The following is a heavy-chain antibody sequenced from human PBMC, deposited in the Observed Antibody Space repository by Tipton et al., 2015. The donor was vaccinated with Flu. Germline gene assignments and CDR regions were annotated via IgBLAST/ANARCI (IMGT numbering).Heavy chain of an antibody. V-gene: IGHV3-7*03. CDR3: AKILAVAGTGYDAFDI. CDR2: IKQDGSEK. D-gene: IGHD6-19*01. Sequence: SLRLSCAASGFTFSSYWMSWVRQAPGKGLEWVANIKQDGSEKYYVDSVKGRFTISRDNAKNSLYLQMNSLRAEDTAVYYCAKILAVAGTGYDAFDIWGQGTMVTVSS. CDR1: GFTFSSYW. J-gene: IGHJ3*02.